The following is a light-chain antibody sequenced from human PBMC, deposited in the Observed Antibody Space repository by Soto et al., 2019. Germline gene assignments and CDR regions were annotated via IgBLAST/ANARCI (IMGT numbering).Light chain of an antibody. CDR3: QQYYNWPTWT. J-gene: IGKJ1*01. CDR1: QSISTN. CDR2: GAS. V-gene: IGKV3-15*01. Sequence: EILMTQSPATLSVSPGEGVTLSCRASQSISTNLAWYHQKPGQAPRLLIYGASTRATGIPARFSGSGSVTGFILSISSLQSEDFAVYYCQQYYNWPTWTFGQGTKV.